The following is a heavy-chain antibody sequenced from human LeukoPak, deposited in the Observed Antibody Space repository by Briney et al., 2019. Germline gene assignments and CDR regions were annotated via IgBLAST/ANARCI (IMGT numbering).Heavy chain of an antibody. D-gene: IGHD2-2*01. J-gene: IGHJ4*02. CDR2: IIPILGIA. CDR1: GGTFSSYA. V-gene: IGHV1-69*04. CDR3: AREGRYCSSTSCYEGGGGGWYY. Sequence: GSSVKVSCKASGGTFSSYAISWVRQAPGQGLEWMGRIIPILGIANYAQKFQGRVTITADKSTSTAYMELSSLRSEDTAVYYCAREGRYCSSTSCYEGGGGGWYYWGQGTLVTVSS.